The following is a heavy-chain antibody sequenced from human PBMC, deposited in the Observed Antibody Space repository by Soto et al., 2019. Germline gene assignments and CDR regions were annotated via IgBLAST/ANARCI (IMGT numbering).Heavy chain of an antibody. V-gene: IGHV3-23*01. CDR3: AKPGIAVAGVDY. CDR2: ISGSGGST. CDR1: GFTFSSYA. J-gene: IGHJ4*02. D-gene: IGHD6-19*01. Sequence: EVQLLESGGGLVQPGGSLRLSCAASGFTFSSYAMSWVRQAPGKGLEWVSAISGSGGSTYYAASVKGRFTISRDNSKNTLYLQMTSLRAEDTAVYYCAKPGIAVAGVDYWGQGTLVTVSS.